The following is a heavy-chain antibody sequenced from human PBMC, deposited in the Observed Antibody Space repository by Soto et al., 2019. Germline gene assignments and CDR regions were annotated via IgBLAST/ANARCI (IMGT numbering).Heavy chain of an antibody. V-gene: IGHV3-49*04. D-gene: IGHD6-13*01. CDR1: GFTFGDYA. CDR3: TRDTYSSSWYGYYFDY. J-gene: IGHJ4*02. CDR2: IRSKAYGGTT. Sequence: GGSLRLSCTASGFTFGDYAMSWVRQAPGKGLEWVGFIRSKAYGGTTEYAASVKGRFTISRDDSKSIAYLQMNSLKTEDTAVYYCTRDTYSSSWYGYYFDYRGQGTLVTVSS.